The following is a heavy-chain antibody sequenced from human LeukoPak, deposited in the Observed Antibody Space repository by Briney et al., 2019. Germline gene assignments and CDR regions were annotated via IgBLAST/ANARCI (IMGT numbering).Heavy chain of an antibody. Sequence: GASVKVSCKASGYTFTSYGISWVRQAPGQGLEWMGWISAYNGNTNYAQKLQGRVTMTTDTSTSTVYMELSSLRSEDTAVYYCARETRPVGTGNGMDVWGQGTTVTVSS. CDR2: ISAYNGNT. CDR1: GYTFTSYG. J-gene: IGHJ6*02. D-gene: IGHD1-1*01. V-gene: IGHV1-18*01. CDR3: ARETRPVGTGNGMDV.